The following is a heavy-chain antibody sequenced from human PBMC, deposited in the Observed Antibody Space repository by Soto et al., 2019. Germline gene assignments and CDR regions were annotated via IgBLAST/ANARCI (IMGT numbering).Heavy chain of an antibody. CDR1: GFSLSTSGVG. J-gene: IGHJ4*02. D-gene: IGHD7-27*01. V-gene: IGHV2-5*02. CDR2: IYWDDDK. Sequence: QITLKESGPTLVKPTQTLTLTCTFSGFSLSTSGVGVGWIRQPPGKALEWLALIYWDDDKRYSPSLKSRLTLTKNTPKAXVVLTMTNMDPVDTATYYCAHSLIPNWGSRGAFDYWGQGTLVTVSS. CDR3: AHSLIPNWGSRGAFDY.